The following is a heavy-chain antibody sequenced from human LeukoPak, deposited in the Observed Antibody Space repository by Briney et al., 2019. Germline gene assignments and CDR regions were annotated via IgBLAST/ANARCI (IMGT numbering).Heavy chain of an antibody. V-gene: IGHV4-59*01. CDR1: GGSISSYY. CDR3: ARERIPYSSSPGAFDI. J-gene: IGHJ3*02. D-gene: IGHD6-6*01. CDR2: IYYSGNT. Sequence: PSETLSLTCTVSGGSISSYYWSWIRQPPGKGLEWIGYIYYSGNTNYNPSLKSRVTISVDTSKNQFSLKLSSVTAADTAVYYCARERIPYSSSPGAFDIWGKGTMVTVSS.